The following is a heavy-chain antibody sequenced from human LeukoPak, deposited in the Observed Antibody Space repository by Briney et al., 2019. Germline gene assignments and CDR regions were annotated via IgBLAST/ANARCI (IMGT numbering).Heavy chain of an antibody. CDR3: AKDRLRWLRGPDDYMDV. CDR2: ISGRDASSGSDAST. D-gene: IGHD4-17*01. J-gene: IGHJ6*03. Sequence: GGSLRLSCAASEYTFSSYAMSWVRQAPGKGLEWVSGISGRDASSGSDASTDYADSVKGRFTISRDNPKNTVYLQMNSLRVEDTAVYYCAKDRLRWLRGPDDYMDVWGKGTTVTVSS. CDR1: EYTFSSYA. V-gene: IGHV3-21*04.